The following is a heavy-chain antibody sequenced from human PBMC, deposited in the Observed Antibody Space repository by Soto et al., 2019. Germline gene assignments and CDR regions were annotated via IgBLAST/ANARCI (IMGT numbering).Heavy chain of an antibody. CDR1: GYTFTSYG. D-gene: IGHD3-10*01. CDR2: ISAYNGNT. J-gene: IGHJ6*02. V-gene: IGHV1-18*01. Sequence: VKVSCKASGYTFTSYGISWVRQAPGQGLEWMGWISAYNGNTNYAQKLQGRVTMTTDTSTSTAYMELRSLRSDDTAVYYCARDGPSYYYGSGSYIYYYGMDVWGQGTTVTVS. CDR3: ARDGPSYYYGSGSYIYYYGMDV.